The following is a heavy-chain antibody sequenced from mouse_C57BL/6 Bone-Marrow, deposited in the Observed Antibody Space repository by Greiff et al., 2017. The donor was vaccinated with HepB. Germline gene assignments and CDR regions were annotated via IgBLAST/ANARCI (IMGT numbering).Heavy chain of an antibody. CDR2: IYPGSGST. CDR3: ALYYGNPLDY. D-gene: IGHD2-1*01. J-gene: IGHJ2*01. Sequence: QVQLQQPGAELVKPGASVKMSCKASGYTFTSYWITWVKQRPGQGLEWIGDIYPGSGSTNYNEKFKSKATLTADTSSSTAYMQLSSLTSEDSAVYYCALYYGNPLDYWGQGTTLTVSS. V-gene: IGHV1-55*01. CDR1: GYTFTSYW.